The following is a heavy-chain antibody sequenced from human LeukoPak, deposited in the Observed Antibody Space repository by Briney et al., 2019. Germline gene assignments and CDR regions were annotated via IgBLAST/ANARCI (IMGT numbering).Heavy chain of an antibody. CDR3: ARDQGIAVAGTVVEYYFDY. J-gene: IGHJ4*02. D-gene: IGHD6-19*01. V-gene: IGHV1-18*01. CDR1: GYTFTSYG. Sequence: ASVKVSCKASGYTFTSYGISWLRQAPGQGLEWMGWISAYNGNTNYAQKLQGRVTMTTDTSTSTAYMELRSLRSDDTAVYYCARDQGIAVAGTVVEYYFDYWGQGTLVTVSS. CDR2: ISAYNGNT.